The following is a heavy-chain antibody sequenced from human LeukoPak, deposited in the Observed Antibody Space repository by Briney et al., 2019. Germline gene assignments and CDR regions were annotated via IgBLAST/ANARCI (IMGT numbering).Heavy chain of an antibody. V-gene: IGHV3-48*04. J-gene: IGHJ5*02. D-gene: IGHD3-3*01. CDR1: GFTFSSYS. CDR2: ISSSSSTM. CDR3: ARDLHDLGPFDP. Sequence: GGSLRLSCAASGFTFSSYSMNWVRQAPGKGLEWVSYISSSSSTMYYADSVKGRFTISRDNAKNSLYLQMNSLRAEDTAVYYCARDLHDLGPFDPWGQGTLVTVSS.